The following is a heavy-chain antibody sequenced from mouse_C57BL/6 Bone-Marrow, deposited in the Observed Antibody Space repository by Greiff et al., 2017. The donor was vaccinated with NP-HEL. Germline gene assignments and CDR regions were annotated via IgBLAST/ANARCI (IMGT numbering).Heavy chain of an antibody. Sequence: VQLQQSGAELARPGASVKLSCEASGYTFTSYGISWVKQRTGQGLEWIGEIYPRSGNTYYNEKFKGKATLTADKSSSTAYMELRSLTSEDSAVYFCASPHYSSPFAYWGQGTLVTVSA. CDR1: GYTFTSYG. D-gene: IGHD2-5*01. CDR2: IYPRSGNT. V-gene: IGHV1-81*01. J-gene: IGHJ3*01. CDR3: ASPHYSSPFAY.